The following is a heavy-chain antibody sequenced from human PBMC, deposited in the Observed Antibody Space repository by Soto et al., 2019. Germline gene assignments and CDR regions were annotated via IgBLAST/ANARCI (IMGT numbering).Heavy chain of an antibody. J-gene: IGHJ4*02. V-gene: IGHV1-58*01. Sequence: QMQLEQSGPEVKKPGTSVTVSCKASGFTFTSSDFQWVRQARGQRLEWIGWIAVGSGYTNYAQRFQDRVTLTRDMSTATTYMELSRLTSEDTAISYCDADATEWQQLVPSDYWGQGTLVTVSS. CDR3: DADATEWQQLVPSDY. CDR2: IAVGSGYT. D-gene: IGHD6-13*01. CDR1: GFTFTSSD.